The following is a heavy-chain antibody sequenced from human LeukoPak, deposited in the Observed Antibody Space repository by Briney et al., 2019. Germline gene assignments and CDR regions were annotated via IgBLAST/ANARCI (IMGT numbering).Heavy chain of an antibody. CDR2: ISSSSSYI. V-gene: IGHV3-21*01. CDR3: ARDRRGDYYDSSGRRDNWFDP. CDR1: VFTFSSYS. Sequence: GGSLRLSCAASVFTFSSYSMNWVRQAPGKGVEWVSSISSSSSYIYYVDSVKGRFTISRDNTKNSLYLQMNSQRAEDTAVYYCARDRRGDYYDSSGRRDNWFDPWGQGTLVTVSS. D-gene: IGHD3-22*01. J-gene: IGHJ5*02.